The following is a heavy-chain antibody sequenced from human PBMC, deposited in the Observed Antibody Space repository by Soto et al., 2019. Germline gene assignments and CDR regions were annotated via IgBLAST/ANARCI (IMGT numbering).Heavy chain of an antibody. V-gene: IGHV3-11*01. Sequence: QMQLVQSGGGLVKPGGSLTLSCKASGFTFSDYYMIWVRQTPGKGLEWLSYSDSGSTIYYADSVRARFTIFRENAANSVYLQLDGLTDGDTAFYYCARGGSGWTRGGWLGPWGQGSLVTVSS. CDR1: GFTFSDYY. CDR2: SDSGSTI. CDR3: ARGGSGWTRGGWLGP. D-gene: IGHD6-25*01. J-gene: IGHJ5*02.